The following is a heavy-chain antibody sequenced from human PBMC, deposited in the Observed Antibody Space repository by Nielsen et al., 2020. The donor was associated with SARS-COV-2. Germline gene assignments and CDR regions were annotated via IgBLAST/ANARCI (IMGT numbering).Heavy chain of an antibody. CDR3: AREGVYCSNTSCYKGYFQH. CDR2: INAGNGNT. D-gene: IGHD2-2*02. Sequence: ASVKVSCKASGYTFTSYGISWVRQAHGQGLEWMGWINAGNGNTKYSQKFQGRVTITRDTSASTAYMELSSLRSEDTAVYYCAREGVYCSNTSCYKGYFQHWGQGTLVTVSS. CDR1: GYTFTSYG. V-gene: IGHV1-3*01. J-gene: IGHJ1*01.